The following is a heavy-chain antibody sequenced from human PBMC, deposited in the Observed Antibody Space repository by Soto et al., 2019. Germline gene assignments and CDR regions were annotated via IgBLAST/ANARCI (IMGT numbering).Heavy chain of an antibody. Sequence: QVQLVESGGGVVQPGRSLRLSCAASGFTFSSYGMHWVRQAPGKGLEWVAVIWYDGSNKYYADSVKGRFTISRDNSKNTLYLQMNSLRAEDTAVYYCAREDYGGNRGGFDYWGQGTLVTVSS. J-gene: IGHJ4*02. CDR2: IWYDGSNK. CDR3: AREDYGGNRGGFDY. CDR1: GFTFSSYG. D-gene: IGHD4-17*01. V-gene: IGHV3-33*01.